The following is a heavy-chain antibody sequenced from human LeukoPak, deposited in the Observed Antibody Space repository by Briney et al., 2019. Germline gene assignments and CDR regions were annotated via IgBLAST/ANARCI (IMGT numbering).Heavy chain of an antibody. V-gene: IGHV1-58*01. CDR1: GFTFTSSA. CDR3: ARDDCSSTSCYKSFDY. Sequence: SVKVSCKASGFTFTSSAVQWVRQARGQRLEWIGWIVVGSGNTNYAQKFQERVTITRDMSTSTAYMELRSLRSDDTAVYYCARDDCSSTSCYKSFDYWGQGTLVTVSS. D-gene: IGHD2-2*01. J-gene: IGHJ4*02. CDR2: IVVGSGNT.